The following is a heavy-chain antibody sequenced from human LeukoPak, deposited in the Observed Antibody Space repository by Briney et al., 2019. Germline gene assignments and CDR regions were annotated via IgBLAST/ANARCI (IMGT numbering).Heavy chain of an antibody. CDR2: ISSSSSYI. Sequence: PGGSLRLSCAASGFTFSSYSMNWVRQAPGKGLEWVSSISSSSSYIYYADSVKGRFTISRDNAKNSLYLQMNSLRAEDTAVYYCARGRTYDYVWGSYRWYSFDYWGQGPWSPSPQ. D-gene: IGHD3-16*02. CDR1: GFTFSSYS. V-gene: IGHV3-21*01. CDR3: ARGRTYDYVWGSYRWYSFDY. J-gene: IGHJ4*02.